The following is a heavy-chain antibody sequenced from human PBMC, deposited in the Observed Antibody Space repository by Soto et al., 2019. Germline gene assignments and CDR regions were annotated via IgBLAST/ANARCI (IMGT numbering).Heavy chain of an antibody. D-gene: IGHD5-12*01. CDR3: ARRIVATETFDY. J-gene: IGHJ4*02. V-gene: IGHV4-30-4*02. CDR2: IYYSGST. CDR1: GGSISIGDYY. Sequence: SDTLSLTCTVSGGSISIGDYYWSWIRQPPGKGLEWIGYIYYSGSTYYNPSLKSRVTISVDTSKNQFSLTVTSVTAADTAVYYCARRIVATETFDYWGQGTLVTVSS.